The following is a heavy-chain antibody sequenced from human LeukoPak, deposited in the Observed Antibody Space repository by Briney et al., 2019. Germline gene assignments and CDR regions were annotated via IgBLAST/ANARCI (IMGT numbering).Heavy chain of an antibody. V-gene: IGHV1-2*02. CDR2: INPKSGRT. Sequence: GASVKVSCKTSGYSFTDYYIHWVRQAPGQGLEWMGWINPKSGRTSSARKFQDRVTMTRDPSISTVYMDMAWLTSDDTAIYFCARADFFDAGPYLIGPWGQGTLVTVSS. CDR3: ARADFFDAGPYLIGP. D-gene: IGHD3-3*01. J-gene: IGHJ5*02. CDR1: GYSFTDYY.